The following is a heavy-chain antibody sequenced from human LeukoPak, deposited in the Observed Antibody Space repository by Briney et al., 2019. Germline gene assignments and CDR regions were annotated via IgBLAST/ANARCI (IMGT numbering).Heavy chain of an antibody. J-gene: IGHJ5*02. V-gene: IGHV1-8*01. CDR1: GYTFTSYD. D-gene: IGHD3-10*01. Sequence: ASVKVSCKASGYTFTSYDINWVRQATGQGLEWMGWMNPNSGNTGYAQKFQGRVTMTRNTSISTAYMELSSLRSEDTAVYYCARGGGSGSYYWQDWFDPWGQGTLVTVSS. CDR2: MNPNSGNT. CDR3: ARGGGSGSYYWQDWFDP.